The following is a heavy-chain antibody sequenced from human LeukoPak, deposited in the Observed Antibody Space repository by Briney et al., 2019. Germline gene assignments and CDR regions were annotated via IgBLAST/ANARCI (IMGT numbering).Heavy chain of an antibody. CDR1: GDCISSSSYY. CDR2: IYYSGTT. V-gene: IGHV4-39*01. J-gene: IGHJ4*02. D-gene: IGHD6-13*01. Sequence: SETLSLTCTVSGDCISSSSYYWGWIRQPPGKGLEWIGNIYYSGTTYNNPSLKSRVTIDVDTSKNQFSLKLSSVTAADMAVYYCARVVRSSWTLFDYWGQGTLVTVSS. CDR3: ARVVRSSWTLFDY.